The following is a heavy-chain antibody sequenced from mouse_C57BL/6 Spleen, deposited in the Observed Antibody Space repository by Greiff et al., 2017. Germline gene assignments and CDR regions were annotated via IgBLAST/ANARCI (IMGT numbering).Heavy chain of an antibody. J-gene: IGHJ2*01. V-gene: IGHV1-82*01. Sequence: QVHVKQSGPELVKPGASVKISCKASGYAFSSSWMNWVKQRPGKGLEWIGRIYPGDGDTNYNGKFKGKATLTADKSSSTAYMQLSSLTSEDSAVYFCSRCGDGYFDYWGQGTTLTVSS. CDR3: SRCGDGYFDY. CDR2: IYPGDGDT. CDR1: GYAFSSSW. D-gene: IGHD2-3*01.